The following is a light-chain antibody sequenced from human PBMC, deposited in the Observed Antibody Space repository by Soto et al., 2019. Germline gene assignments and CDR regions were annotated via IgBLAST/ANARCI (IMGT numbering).Light chain of an antibody. V-gene: IGKV1-39*01. Sequence: DIQMTQSPSSLSASVGDRVTITCRASQNINSYLNWYQQKPGKAPNLLIYGASYLQSGVPSRFSGSGSGTEFTLAISSLHPEDFATYYCQQSYSTPQTFGHGTKV. CDR3: QQSYSTPQT. J-gene: IGKJ1*01. CDR1: QNINSY. CDR2: GAS.